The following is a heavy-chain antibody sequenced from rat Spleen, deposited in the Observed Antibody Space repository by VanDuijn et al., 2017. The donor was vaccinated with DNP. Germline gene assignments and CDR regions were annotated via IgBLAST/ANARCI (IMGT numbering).Heavy chain of an antibody. J-gene: IGHJ3*01. CDR3: AGRPPPTRGPFDY. Sequence: EVQLVESGGGLVQPGRSLILSCTASGFIFSDHNMAWVRQAPKKGLEWVATISYDGSSTYYRDSVKGRFIISRNNAKSTLYLQMDSLRSDDTATYYCAGRPPPTRGPFDYWGQGTLVTVSS. CDR2: ISYDGSST. V-gene: IGHV5-7*01. D-gene: IGHD1-4*01. CDR1: GFIFSDHN.